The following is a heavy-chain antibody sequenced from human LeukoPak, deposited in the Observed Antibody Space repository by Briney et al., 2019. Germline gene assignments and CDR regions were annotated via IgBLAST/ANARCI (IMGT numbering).Heavy chain of an antibody. CDR1: GGSFSGYY. Sequence: SETLSLTCAVYGGSFSGYYWSWIRQPPGKGLEWIGEINHSGGANYNPSLKSRVTISVDTSKNQFSLKLSSVTAADTAVYYCASSGWYSGSYWGQGTLVTVSS. J-gene: IGHJ4*02. D-gene: IGHD6-19*01. V-gene: IGHV4-34*01. CDR3: ASSGWYSGSY. CDR2: INHSGGA.